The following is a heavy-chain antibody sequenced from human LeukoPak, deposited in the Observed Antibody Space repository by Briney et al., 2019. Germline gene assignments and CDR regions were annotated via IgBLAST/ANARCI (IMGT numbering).Heavy chain of an antibody. Sequence: SETLSLTCSVSGGSIRNYFWSWIRQPAGKGLEWIGRIYTSGSIYYKPSLRSRVTMSVDTSRNQFSLKLTSVTAADTAVYYCARENSNSWYLDYWGQGTLVTVSS. CDR2: IYTSGSI. CDR1: GGSIRNYF. D-gene: IGHD6-13*01. CDR3: ARENSNSWYLDY. V-gene: IGHV4-4*07. J-gene: IGHJ4*02.